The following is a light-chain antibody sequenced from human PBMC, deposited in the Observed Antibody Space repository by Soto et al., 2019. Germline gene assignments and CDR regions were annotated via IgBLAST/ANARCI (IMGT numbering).Light chain of an antibody. J-gene: IGKJ1*01. Sequence: IELTKSASALSTAIGDIVTITGRASQSFSNWLAWYQQKPGKAPRLLIFDASFSYDGVPSRFSGSGSGTEFTLSISGLQPDDFATYYCQQYDTYPATFGQGTKVDIK. CDR2: DAS. V-gene: IGKV1-5*01. CDR1: QSFSNW. CDR3: QQYDTYPAT.